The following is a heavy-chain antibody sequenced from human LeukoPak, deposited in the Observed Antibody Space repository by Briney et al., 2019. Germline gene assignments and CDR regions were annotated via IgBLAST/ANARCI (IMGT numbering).Heavy chain of an antibody. CDR2: ISRSATTI. CDR3: ARVGALSSSWLLY. D-gene: IGHD6-13*01. CDR1: GFTFSSYE. J-gene: IGHJ4*02. Sequence: AGGSLRLSCAASGFTFSSYEMNWVRQAPGKVLEWISSISRSATTIYYADSVKGRFTISRDNAKNSLYLQMNSLRAEDTAVYFCARVGALSSSWLLYWGQGTLVTVSS. V-gene: IGHV3-48*03.